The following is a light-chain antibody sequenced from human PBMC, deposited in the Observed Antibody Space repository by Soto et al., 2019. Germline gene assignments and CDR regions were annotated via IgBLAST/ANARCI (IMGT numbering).Light chain of an antibody. CDR3: AAWDDSLSGYV. CDR2: SNN. V-gene: IGLV1-47*02. CDR1: SSNIGSNY. J-gene: IGLJ1*01. Sequence: QSVLTQPPSASGTPGRRVTISCSGSSSNIGSNYVYWYQQLPGTAPKLLIYSNNQRPSGVPDRFSGSKSGTSASLAISGLRSEDEADYYCAAWDDSLSGYVFGTGTKSPS.